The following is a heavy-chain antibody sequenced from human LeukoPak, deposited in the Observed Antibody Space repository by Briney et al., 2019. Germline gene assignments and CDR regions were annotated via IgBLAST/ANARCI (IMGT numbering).Heavy chain of an antibody. D-gene: IGHD3-10*01. CDR2: IDRDGSTT. V-gene: IGHV3-74*03. J-gene: IGHJ4*02. CDR1: GFSFSAYW. CDR3: ARDKKSGESSEIDY. Sequence: GGSLRLSCAASGFSFSAYWMHWVRRAPGKGLVGFSRIDRDGSTTKYADSVKGRFTVSRDNAKNNLNLQMNSLRAEDTAVYYCARDKKSGESSEIDYWGQGTLVTVSS.